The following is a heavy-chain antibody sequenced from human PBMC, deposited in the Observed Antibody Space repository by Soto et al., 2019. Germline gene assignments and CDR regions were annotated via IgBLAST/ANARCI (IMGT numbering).Heavy chain of an antibody. V-gene: IGHV5-51*01. CDR2: IYPGDSDT. CDR3: ARPVTTVTSSYWYFEL. CDR1: GYSFTRYW. Sequence: PGESLKISCKGSGYSFTRYWIGWVRQMPGKGLEWMGIIYPGDSDTRYSPSFQGQVTISADKSISTAYLQWSSLKASNTAMYYCARPVTTVTSSYWYFELWGRGTLVTLSS. J-gene: IGHJ2*01. D-gene: IGHD4-17*01.